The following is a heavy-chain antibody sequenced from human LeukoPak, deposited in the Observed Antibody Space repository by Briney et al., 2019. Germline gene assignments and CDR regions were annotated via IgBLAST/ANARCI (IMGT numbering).Heavy chain of an antibody. V-gene: IGHV4-34*09. CDR3: AKEGRDSGGYNGWFEP. CDR1: GGSFSGYY. Sequence: SETLSLTCAVYGGSFSGYYWSWIRQHPGKGLEWIGYVCHDGGTSYNPSLKSRVTVAIDTSKNQFSLKLNSVTAADTAVFYCAKEGRDSGGYNGWFEPWGQGTLVTLSS. J-gene: IGHJ5*02. D-gene: IGHD2-15*01. CDR2: VCHDGGT.